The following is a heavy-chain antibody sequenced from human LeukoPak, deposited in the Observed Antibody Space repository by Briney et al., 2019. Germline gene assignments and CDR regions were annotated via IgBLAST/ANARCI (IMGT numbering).Heavy chain of an antibody. CDR2: IDAGGGDT. J-gene: IGHJ6*02. D-gene: IGHD6-19*01. V-gene: IGHV3-23*01. CDR3: GRPTKYWLVQGDGVDV. CDR1: GFTFSSYA. Sequence: GASLRLSCAASGFTFSSYAMTWVRQAPGKGLERVASIDAGGGDTYHSDSVKGRFTISRDNSMNTLYLQMNSLRADDTAVYYCGRPTKYWLVQGDGVDVWGQGTTVTVSS.